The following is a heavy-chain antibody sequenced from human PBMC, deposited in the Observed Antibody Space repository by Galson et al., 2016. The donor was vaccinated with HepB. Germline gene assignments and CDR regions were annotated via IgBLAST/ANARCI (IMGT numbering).Heavy chain of an antibody. CDR2: IYYSGST. CDR1: GGPITTSDFY. J-gene: IGHJ4*02. CDR3: ARGRAQTSFDF. V-gene: IGHV4-31*03. Sequence: TLSLTCNVSGGPITTSDFYWSWIRQHPEKGLEYLGHIYYSGSTHYSPSLKSRLSISFDTSKNQFSLEVFSVTAADTAVYFCARGRAQTSFDFWGQGALVTVSS.